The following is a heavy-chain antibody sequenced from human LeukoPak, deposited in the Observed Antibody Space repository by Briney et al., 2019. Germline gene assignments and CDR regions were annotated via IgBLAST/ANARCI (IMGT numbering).Heavy chain of an antibody. D-gene: IGHD1-1*01. V-gene: IGHV4-38-2*02. Sequence: SETLSLTCTVSGYSISSGYYWGWIRQPPGKGLEWIGSIYHSGSTYYNPSLKSRVTISVDTSKNQFSLKLSSVTAADTAVYYCARATKTGTTGNWGQGTLVTVSS. CDR1: GYSISSGYY. CDR3: ARATKTGTTGN. J-gene: IGHJ4*02. CDR2: IYHSGST.